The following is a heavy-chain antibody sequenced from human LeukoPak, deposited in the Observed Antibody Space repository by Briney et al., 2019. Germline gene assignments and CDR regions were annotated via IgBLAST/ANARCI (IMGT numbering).Heavy chain of an antibody. CDR1: GGTFSSYA. CDR3: ARDLGEDGSNDY. D-gene: IGHD3-10*01. CDR2: IIPIFGTA. Sequence: ASVKVSCKASGGTFSSYAISWVRQAPGQGLEWMGGIIPIFGTANYAQKFQGRVTITADESTSTAYMELSSLRSDDTAVYYCARDLGEDGSNDYWGQGTLVTVSS. J-gene: IGHJ4*02. V-gene: IGHV1-69*13.